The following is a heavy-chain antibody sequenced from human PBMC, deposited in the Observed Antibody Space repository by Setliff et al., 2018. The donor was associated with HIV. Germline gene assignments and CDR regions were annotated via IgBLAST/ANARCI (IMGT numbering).Heavy chain of an antibody. CDR3: ARETYYYDNPQYYYYYMDV. CDR1: GGSISSYY. CDR2: IYYSGRT. D-gene: IGHD3-22*01. J-gene: IGHJ6*03. Sequence: SETLSLTCTVSGGSISSYYWSWIRQTPGKGLEWIGYIYYSGRTYYKPSLKSRVTISVDTSKNQFSLKLSSVTAADTAVYYCARETYYYDNPQYYYYYMDVWGKGTTVTVSS. V-gene: IGHV4-59*08.